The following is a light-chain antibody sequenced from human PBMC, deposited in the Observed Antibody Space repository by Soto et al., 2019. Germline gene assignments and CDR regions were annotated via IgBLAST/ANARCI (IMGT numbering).Light chain of an antibody. J-gene: IGKJ3*01. CDR2: GTS. V-gene: IGKV3-20*01. CDR1: QSLTSNY. CDR3: QQYGDSVFT. Sequence: EIVLTQSPGTLSSSPGERATLSCRASQSLTSNYLAWYQQKPGQAPRLLISGTSNRATGIPDRFSGSGSGTDFTLTINRLEPDDFAVYYCQQYGDSVFTFGPGTKVDIK.